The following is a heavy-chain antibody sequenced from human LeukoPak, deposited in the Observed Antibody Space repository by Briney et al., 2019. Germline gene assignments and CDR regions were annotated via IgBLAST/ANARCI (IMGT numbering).Heavy chain of an antibody. J-gene: IGHJ4*02. V-gene: IGHV4-39*01. CDR2: IYYSGST. CDR1: GGSISSSSYY. D-gene: IGHD6-13*01. Sequence: SETLSLTCTVSGGSISSSSYYWGWIRQPLGKGLEWIGSIYYSGSTYYNPSLKSRVTISVDTSKNQFSLKLSSVTAADTAVYYCARTHRVAAAGTGDDYWGQGTLVTVSS. CDR3: ARTHRVAAAGTGDDY.